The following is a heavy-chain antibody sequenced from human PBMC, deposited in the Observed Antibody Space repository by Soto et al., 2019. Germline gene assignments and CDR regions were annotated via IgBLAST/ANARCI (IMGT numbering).Heavy chain of an antibody. CDR1: GGSISSRGYA. J-gene: IGHJ4*02. V-gene: IGHV4-30-2*01. CDR3: AKVVVGATSHSDFDS. Sequence: PSETLSLTCGVSGGSISSRGYAWSWLRQPPGKGLEWVGYIYHDRRNYYSSSLRSRVSMSVDTSKNQFSLKLTSVTAADTAVYYCAKVVVGATSHSDFDSWGQGTLVTVSS. D-gene: IGHD2-15*01. CDR2: IYHDRRN.